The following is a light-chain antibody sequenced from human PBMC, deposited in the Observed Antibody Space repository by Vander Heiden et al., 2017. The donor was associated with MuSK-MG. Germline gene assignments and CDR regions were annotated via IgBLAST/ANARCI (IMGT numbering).Light chain of an antibody. V-gene: IGLV2-11*01. Sequence: QSALTQPRSVSGSPRQSVTISCPGTSSDVGGYNHVYWYQQHPGKAPKLMIYDVNKRPSGVPDRFSGSKSGNTASLTISGLQAEDEADYYCFAWTCSNTWVFGGGTKLTVL. CDR1: SSDVGGYNH. CDR2: DVN. CDR3: FAWTCSNTWV. J-gene: IGLJ3*02.